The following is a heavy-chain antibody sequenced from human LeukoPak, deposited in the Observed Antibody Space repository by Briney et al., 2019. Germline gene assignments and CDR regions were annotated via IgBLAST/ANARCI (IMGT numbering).Heavy chain of an antibody. CDR3: VTDRSGSYDY. D-gene: IGHD1-26*01. CDR2: IYTSWGT. V-gene: IGHV4-4*07. J-gene: IGHJ4*02. CDR1: GASISSFY. Sequence: SETLSLTCTVSGASISSFYWSWIRQPAGKGLEWIGRIYTSWGTNYNPSLKSRGTMSIDTSKNQFSLKLYSVTAADTAVYYCVTDRSGSYDYWGQGILVTVSS.